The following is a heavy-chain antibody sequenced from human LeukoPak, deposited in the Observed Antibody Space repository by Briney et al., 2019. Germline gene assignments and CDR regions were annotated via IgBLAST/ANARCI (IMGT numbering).Heavy chain of an antibody. V-gene: IGHV3-53*01. CDR2: IYDGGST. J-gene: IGHJ4*02. CDR1: GXTVSSY. CDR3: AGATQWLAYDY. Sequence: GGSLRLSFAASGXTVSSYISWVRQAPGKGLERVSVIYDGGSTNYADSVKGRFTISRDNTKNTLFLQMNSLRAEDTAVYYCAGATQWLAYDYWGQGALVTVSS. D-gene: IGHD6-19*01.